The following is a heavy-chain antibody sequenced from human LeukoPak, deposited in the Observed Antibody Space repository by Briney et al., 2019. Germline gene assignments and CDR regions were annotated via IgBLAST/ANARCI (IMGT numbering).Heavy chain of an antibody. D-gene: IGHD6-6*01. V-gene: IGHV1-2*02. Sequence: ASVTVSCKASGYTFTGYYIHWVRQAPGQGLEWMGWIYPYSGDTNYAQNFQGRVTMTRDTSISTAYMELSSLKSDDTAVYYCARDRNSGASLDIWGQGTMLTVSS. CDR3: ARDRNSGASLDI. CDR1: GYTFTGYY. CDR2: IYPYSGDT. J-gene: IGHJ3*02.